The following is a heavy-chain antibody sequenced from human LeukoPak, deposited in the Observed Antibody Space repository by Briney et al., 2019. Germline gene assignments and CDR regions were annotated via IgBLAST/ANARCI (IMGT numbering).Heavy chain of an antibody. J-gene: IGHJ4*02. V-gene: IGHV3-33*01. D-gene: IGHD1-26*01. Sequence: GGSLRLSCAPSGFTFSSYGMHWVRQAPGKGLEWVAVIWYDGSNKYYADSVKGRFTISRDNVRNSVYLQMNSLRVEDTAVYYCARDPVEWEQLLDYWGQGTLVTVSS. CDR3: ARDPVEWEQLLDY. CDR1: GFTFSSYG. CDR2: IWYDGSNK.